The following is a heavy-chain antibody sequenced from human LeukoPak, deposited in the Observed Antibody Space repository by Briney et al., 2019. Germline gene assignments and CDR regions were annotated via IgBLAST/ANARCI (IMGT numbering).Heavy chain of an antibody. Sequence: SETLSLTCTVSGGSISSSNYYWGWIRQPPGKGLEWIGSIYYSGSTYYNPSLKSRVTISVDTSKNQFSLKLSSVTAADTAVYYCARRITIFGGNWFDPWGQGTLVTVSS. J-gene: IGHJ5*02. D-gene: IGHD3-3*01. CDR3: ARRITIFGGNWFDP. CDR1: GGSISSSNYY. CDR2: IYYSGST. V-gene: IGHV4-39*01.